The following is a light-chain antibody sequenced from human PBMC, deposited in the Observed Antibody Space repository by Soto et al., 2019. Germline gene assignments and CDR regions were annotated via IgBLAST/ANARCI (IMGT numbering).Light chain of an antibody. CDR2: GAS. J-gene: IGKJ1*01. CDR3: QHYGSSSWT. V-gene: IGKV3-20*01. Sequence: DIVLTQSPGTLSLSPGERATLSCRASQSVSSTSLAWYQQKPGQAPRLLIYGASSRATGIPDRFSGSGSGTDFTLTISRLEPEDFAVYYCQHYGSSSWTFGQGTKVEIK. CDR1: QSVSSTS.